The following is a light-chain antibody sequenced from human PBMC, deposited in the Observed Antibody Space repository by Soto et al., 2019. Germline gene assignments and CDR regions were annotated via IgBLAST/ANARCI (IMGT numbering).Light chain of an antibody. Sequence: EIVLTQSPATLSLSPGGRATLSCRTSQSVSLSLAWYQPKPGQAPRLLIYDASKRASGFPARFSGSGSGTDFTLTISSLEPEDFAVYYCQHYYTSYTTFGQGTKVEIK. J-gene: IGKJ1*01. CDR1: QSVSLS. CDR2: DAS. CDR3: QHYYTSYTT. V-gene: IGKV3-11*01.